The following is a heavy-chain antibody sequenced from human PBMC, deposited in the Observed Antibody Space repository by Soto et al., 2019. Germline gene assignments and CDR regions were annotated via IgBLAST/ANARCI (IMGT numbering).Heavy chain of an antibody. J-gene: IGHJ6*02. CDR1: GFTFSSYD. CDR3: AKPIAAVGYHGMDV. V-gene: IGHV3-30*18. CDR2: LSYDGSNK. D-gene: IGHD6-13*01. Sequence: PGGSLRLSCAASGFTFSSYDMHWVRQAPGKGLEWVAVLSYDGSNKHYADSVKGRFTISRDNSKNTLYLQMNSLRAEDTVVYYCAKPIAAVGYHGMDVWGQGTTVTVSS.